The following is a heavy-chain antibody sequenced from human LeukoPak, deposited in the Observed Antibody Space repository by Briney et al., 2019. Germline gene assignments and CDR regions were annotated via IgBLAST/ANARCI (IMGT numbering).Heavy chain of an antibody. CDR3: ARDYRSGAPDYLDA. D-gene: IGHD1-14*01. CDR2: ISSGGDIK. V-gene: IGHV3-30*03. Sequence: GGSLRLSCKGSGFTFTNACMSWVRLAAGRGLEWVAVISSGGDIKFYTESVKGRYTISRDNPKNTLYLEMNTLRVDDTAVYWCARDYRSGAPDYLDAWGQGTLVTVSS. J-gene: IGHJ4*02. CDR1: GFTFTNAC.